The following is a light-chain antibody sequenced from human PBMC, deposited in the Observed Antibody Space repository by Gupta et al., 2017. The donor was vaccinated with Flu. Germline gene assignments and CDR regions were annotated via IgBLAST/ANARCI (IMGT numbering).Light chain of an antibody. J-gene: IGKJ2*01. CDR3: HQYGDSPYT. CDR1: QTVSSSF. V-gene: IGKV3-20*01. CDR2: GAS. Sequence: DTVLSQSPGIVWLSPAERATLSCRASQTVSSSFLAWYQQSRGQAARLLIYGASRRAAGIPDRFSGSGSGTDFTLTISRLEPEDFAVYFCHQYGDSPYTFGQGSKVEI.